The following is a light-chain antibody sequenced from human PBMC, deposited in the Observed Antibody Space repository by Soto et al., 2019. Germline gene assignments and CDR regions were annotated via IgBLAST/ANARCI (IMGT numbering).Light chain of an antibody. Sequence: DIQMTQSPSTLSGSVVYIVTITFRASQTISSWLAWYQQKPGKAPKLLIYDASSLESGVPSRFSGSGSGKEFTLTISSLQPDDFATYYCQQYNRGKKFGQGTKVDIK. V-gene: IGKV1-5*01. CDR1: QTISSW. CDR2: DAS. CDR3: QQYNRGKK. J-gene: IGKJ1*01.